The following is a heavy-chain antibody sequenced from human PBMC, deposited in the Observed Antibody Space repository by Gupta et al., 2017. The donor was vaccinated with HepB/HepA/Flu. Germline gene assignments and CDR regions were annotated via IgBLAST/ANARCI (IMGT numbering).Heavy chain of an antibody. V-gene: IGHV4-59*08. CDR1: GGSISSYY. D-gene: IGHD1-26*01. J-gene: IGHJ6*02. Sequence: QVQLQESGPGLVKPSETLSLTCTVSGGSISSYYWSWIRQPPGKGLEWIGYIYYSGSTNYNPSLKSRVTISVDTSKNQFSLKLSSVTAADTAVYYCARHDVLMGEYYYYGMDVWGQGTTVTVSS. CDR2: IYYSGST. CDR3: ARHDVLMGEYYYYGMDV.